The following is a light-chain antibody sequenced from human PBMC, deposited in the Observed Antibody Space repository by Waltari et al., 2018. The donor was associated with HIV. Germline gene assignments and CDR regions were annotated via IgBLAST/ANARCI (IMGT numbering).Light chain of an antibody. Sequence: QYVLTQPPSVSGAPGQRVTISCAGSTTNIGADYDVHWYQQIPGTAPQLLIHVNKKRTPGFPDLFSSSKSGTSASPTMTGLQAEDDADYFCQSYEFTLSASVVFGGGTKLTVL. CDR3: QSYEFTLSASVV. CDR2: VNK. J-gene: IGLJ2*01. V-gene: IGLV1-40*01. CDR1: TTNIGADYD.